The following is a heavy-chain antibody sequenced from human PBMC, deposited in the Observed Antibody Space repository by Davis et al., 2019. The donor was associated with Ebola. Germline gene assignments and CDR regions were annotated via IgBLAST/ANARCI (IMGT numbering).Heavy chain of an antibody. CDR3: ARDGPYQDRDLDS. J-gene: IGHJ4*02. CDR1: GGSISSYY. V-gene: IGHV4-59*12. D-gene: IGHD2-2*01. Sequence: SETLSLTCTVSGGSISSYYWSWIRQPPGKGLEWIGYIYYSGSTNYNPSLKSRVTISVDTSKNQFSLKLSSVTAADTAVYYCARDGPYQDRDLDSWGQGTLVTVSS. CDR2: IYYSGST.